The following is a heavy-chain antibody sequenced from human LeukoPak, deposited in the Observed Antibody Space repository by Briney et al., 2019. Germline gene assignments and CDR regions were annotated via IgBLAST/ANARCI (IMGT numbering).Heavy chain of an antibody. CDR3: GKLQKTRSNCYYYVRLFDY. V-gene: IGHV4-59*08. J-gene: IGHJ4*02. CDR1: GGSISSYY. CDR2: IYYSGST. Sequence: SETLSLTCTVSGGSISSYYWSWIRQPPGKGLEWIGYIYYSGSTNYNPSLKSRVTISVDTSKNQFSLKLSSVTAADTAVYYCGKLQKTRSNCYYYVRLFDYWGQGTLVTVSS. D-gene: IGHD3-22*01.